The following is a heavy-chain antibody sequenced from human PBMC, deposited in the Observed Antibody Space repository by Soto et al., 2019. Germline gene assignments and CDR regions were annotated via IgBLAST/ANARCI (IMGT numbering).Heavy chain of an antibody. CDR3: XXXXXXXXCYDY. CDR1: GYTFTSYY. Sequence: QVQLVQSGAEVKKPGASVKVSCKASGYTFTSYYMHWVRQAPGQGLDWMGIINPSGGSTSYAQKXXXXXXXXXXXXXXXXXXXXXXXXXXXXXXXXXXXXXXXXXCYDYWGQGTLVTVSS. V-gene: IGHV1-46*01. CDR2: INPSGGST. J-gene: IGHJ4*02.